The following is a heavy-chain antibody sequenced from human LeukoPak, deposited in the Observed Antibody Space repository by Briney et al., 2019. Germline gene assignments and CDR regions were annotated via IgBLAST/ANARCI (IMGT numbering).Heavy chain of an antibody. Sequence: SETLSLTCTVSGGSTSSNNYYWVWVRQPPGKGLEWIGSVSYSGSTYYNPSLRSRVTISVDTSKNQFSLKVRSVTAADTAVYYCAARITMVRGVGRFDYWGQGTLVTVS. CDR1: GGSTSSNNYY. CDR3: AARITMVRGVGRFDY. V-gene: IGHV4-39*01. J-gene: IGHJ4*02. D-gene: IGHD3-10*01. CDR2: VSYSGST.